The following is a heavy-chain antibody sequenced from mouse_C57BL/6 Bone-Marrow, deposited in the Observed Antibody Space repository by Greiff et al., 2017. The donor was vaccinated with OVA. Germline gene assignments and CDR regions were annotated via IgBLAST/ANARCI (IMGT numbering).Heavy chain of an antibody. V-gene: IGHV1-15*01. CDR3: KRNCSNHGYFDV. Sequence: QVQLLQSGAELVRPGASVTLSCKASGYTFTDYEMHWVKQTPVHGLEWIGAIDPETGGTAYHQTFKGKAILTADKSSSTASMELRSLTSEDSAVYDYKRNCSNHGYFDVWGTGTTVTVSS. D-gene: IGHD2-5*01. CDR1: GYTFTDYE. J-gene: IGHJ1*03. CDR2: IDPETGGT.